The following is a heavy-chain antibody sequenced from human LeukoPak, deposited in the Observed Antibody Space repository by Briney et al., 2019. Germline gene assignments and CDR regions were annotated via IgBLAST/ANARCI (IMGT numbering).Heavy chain of an antibody. CDR1: GFTFDDYA. D-gene: IGHD3-10*01. V-gene: IGHV3-9*01. CDR3: AKDGRYYYGSGSYFFDY. J-gene: IGHJ4*02. Sequence: GGSLRLSCAASGFTFDDYAMHLVRQAPGKGLEWVSGISWNSGSIGYADSVKGRFTISRDNAKNSLYLQMNSLRAEDTALYYCAKDGRYYYGSGSYFFDYWGQGTPVTVSS. CDR2: ISWNSGSI.